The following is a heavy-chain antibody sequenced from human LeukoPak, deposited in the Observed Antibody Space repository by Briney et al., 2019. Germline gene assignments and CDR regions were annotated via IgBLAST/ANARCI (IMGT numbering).Heavy chain of an antibody. CDR3: ADQDYGDYMDYFHH. D-gene: IGHD4-17*01. V-gene: IGHV3-23*01. CDR2: ISGSGDST. CDR1: GFTFSSFA. Sequence: GGSLRLSCAASGFTFSSFAMGWVRQTPGKGLDWVSAISGSGDSTYYADSVKGRFTISRDTSKNTLYLQMTSLRAEDTAVYYCADQDYGDYMDYFHHWGQGTLVTVSS. J-gene: IGHJ1*01.